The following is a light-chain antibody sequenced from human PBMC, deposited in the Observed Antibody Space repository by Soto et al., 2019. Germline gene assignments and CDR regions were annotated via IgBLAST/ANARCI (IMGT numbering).Light chain of an antibody. V-gene: IGKV3-11*01. Sequence: EIVLTQSPATLSLSPGERATLSCRASQSVSSYLACYQQKPGQAPRLLIYDASNRATGIPARFSGSGSGTDFPLTISSLVPEDFAVYYCQQRSNWLTFGGGTKVEIK. J-gene: IGKJ4*01. CDR2: DAS. CDR3: QQRSNWLT. CDR1: QSVSSY.